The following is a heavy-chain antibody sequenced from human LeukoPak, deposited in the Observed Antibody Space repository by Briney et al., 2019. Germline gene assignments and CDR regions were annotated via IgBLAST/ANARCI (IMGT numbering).Heavy chain of an antibody. V-gene: IGHV1-18*01. D-gene: IGHD6-13*01. CDR1: GYTFTSYG. CDR2: ISAYNGNT. CDR3: AREYAEQLVPPFDY. J-gene: IGHJ4*02. Sequence: DSVKVSCKASGYTFTSYGISWVRQAPGQGLEWMGWISAYNGNTNYAQKLQGRVTMTTDTSTSTAYMELRSLRSDDTAVYYCAREYAEQLVPPFDYWGQGTLVTVSS.